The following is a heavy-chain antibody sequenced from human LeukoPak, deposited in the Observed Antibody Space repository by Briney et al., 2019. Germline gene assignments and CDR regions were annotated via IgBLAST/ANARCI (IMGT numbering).Heavy chain of an antibody. V-gene: IGHV4-59*08. Sequence: PSETLSLTCTVSGGSINSYYWSWIRQPPGKGLECIGHIYYTGSTYYKPSLESRVTISVDTSKSQFSLILSSVTAADTAVYYCARSSAYYTKFDYWGQGALVTVSS. CDR3: ARSSAYYTKFDY. J-gene: IGHJ4*02. D-gene: IGHD3-3*01. CDR2: IYYTGST. CDR1: GGSINSYY.